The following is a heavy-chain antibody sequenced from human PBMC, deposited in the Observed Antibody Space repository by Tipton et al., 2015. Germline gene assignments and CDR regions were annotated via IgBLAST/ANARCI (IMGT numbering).Heavy chain of an antibody. CDR2: IFYSGST. D-gene: IGHD1-14*01. CDR1: GGSISTSAYY. Sequence: TLSLTCTVSGGSISTSAYYWVWIRQPPGKGLEFFGSIFYSGSTFYNPSLKSRVTISIDTSKNHFSLKRSSVTAADTAFYYCARRHSYPDYWYFDLWGRGTLVTVSS. J-gene: IGHJ2*01. CDR3: ARRHSYPDYWYFDL. V-gene: IGHV4-39*02.